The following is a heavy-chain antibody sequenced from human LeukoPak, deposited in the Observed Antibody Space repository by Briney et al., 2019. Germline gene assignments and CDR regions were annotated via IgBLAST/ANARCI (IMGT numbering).Heavy chain of an antibody. CDR3: ATTHSGTYYAHFDY. V-gene: IGHV1-2*02. CDR1: GYTFTDCY. D-gene: IGHD1-26*01. CDR2: INPDTGGT. Sequence: ASVKVSCKASGYTFTDCYMHWVRQAPGQGLEWMGWINPDTGGTNYAQNFQGRVTMTRDASISTAYMELSRLTSDDTAAYYCATTHSGTYYAHFDYWGQGTLVTVSS. J-gene: IGHJ4*02.